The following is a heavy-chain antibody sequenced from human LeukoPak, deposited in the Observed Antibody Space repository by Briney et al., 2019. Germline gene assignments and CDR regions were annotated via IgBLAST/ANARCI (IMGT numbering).Heavy chain of an antibody. D-gene: IGHD6-19*01. CDR3: AKDNRRHYTSGPNPDSLH. J-gene: IGHJ4*02. CDR2: ISGSSGII. V-gene: IGHV3-48*01. Sequence: GGSLRLSCAASGFTFNTYTMNWVRQAPGKGLEWVSYISGSSGIIDYADSVRGRFTISRDNAKNSLYLQMNSLRVEDTAFYYCAKDNRRHYTSGPNPDSLHWGQGALVTVSS. CDR1: GFTFNTYT.